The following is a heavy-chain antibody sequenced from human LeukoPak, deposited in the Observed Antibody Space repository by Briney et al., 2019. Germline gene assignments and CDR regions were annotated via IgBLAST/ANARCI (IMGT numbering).Heavy chain of an antibody. CDR2: IWNDGSET. Sequence: GGSLRLSCAAPGFIFSNYGMHWVRQAPGKRLEWVAVIWNDGSETFHADSVKGRFRIARDNSKNTLYLQMNSLRAEDTAVYFCARDMGRAWYGPPDYWGQGTLVTVSS. D-gene: IGHD6-13*01. V-gene: IGHV3-33*01. CDR3: ARDMGRAWYGPPDY. J-gene: IGHJ4*02. CDR1: GFIFSNYG.